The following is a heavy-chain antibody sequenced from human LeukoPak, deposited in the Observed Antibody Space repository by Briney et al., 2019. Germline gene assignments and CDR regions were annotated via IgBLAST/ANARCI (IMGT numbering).Heavy chain of an antibody. Sequence: PGRSLRLSCGGSGFTFSSHIIHWVGQAPGKGLEGVSSISSSSSYIYYADSVKGRFTISRDNAKNSLYLQMNSLRAEDTAVYYCARTSLLFNSSGYYYYYYYGMDVWGQGTTVTVSS. CDR1: GFTFSSHI. CDR3: ARTSLLFNSSGYYYYYYYGMDV. CDR2: ISSSSSYI. D-gene: IGHD3-22*01. J-gene: IGHJ6*02. V-gene: IGHV3-21*01.